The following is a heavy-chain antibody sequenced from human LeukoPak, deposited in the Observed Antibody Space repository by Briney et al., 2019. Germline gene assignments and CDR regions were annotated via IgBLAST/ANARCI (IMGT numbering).Heavy chain of an antibody. CDR2: MNPNRGKT. CDR1: GHTFTSYD. D-gene: IGHD2-8*01. J-gene: IGHJ6*02. CDR3: ARANVRWLVLMGDQRRSYGMDV. V-gene: IGHV1-8*02. Sequence: GASVKVSCKASGHTFTSYDINWVRQATGQGPEWLGWMNPNRGKTGYAQKFQGRVTMTRNTSISTVYMELSSLRSEDTAVYYCARANVRWLVLMGDQRRSYGMDVWGQGTTVTVSS.